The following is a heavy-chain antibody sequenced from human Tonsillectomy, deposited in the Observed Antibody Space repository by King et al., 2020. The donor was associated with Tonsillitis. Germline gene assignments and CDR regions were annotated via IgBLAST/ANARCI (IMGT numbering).Heavy chain of an antibody. Sequence: QLQESGPGLVKPSETLSLTCTVSGGSISTYYWTWIRQPPGAGLQWIGNIYNSGSTNYNPSLKSRVTMSVDTSRNEVSLRLSSVTAADTAVYYCTREGLTGYAFDIWGKGTKVTVSS. V-gene: IGHV4-59*01. CDR1: GGSISTYY. J-gene: IGHJ3*02. CDR3: TREGLTGYAFDI. CDR2: IYNSGST. D-gene: IGHD7-27*01.